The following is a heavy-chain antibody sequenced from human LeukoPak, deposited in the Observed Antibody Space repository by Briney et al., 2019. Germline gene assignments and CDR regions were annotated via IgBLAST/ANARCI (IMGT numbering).Heavy chain of an antibody. CDR2: IYYSGST. Sequence: SETLSPTCTVSGGSISSYYWSWIRQPPGKGLEWIGYIYYSGSTNYNPSLKSRVTISVDTSKNQFSLKLSSVTAADTAVYYCARLPYYYDSSGTSDYWGQGTLVTVSS. CDR1: GGSISSYY. D-gene: IGHD3-22*01. V-gene: IGHV4-59*01. CDR3: ARLPYYYDSSGTSDY. J-gene: IGHJ4*02.